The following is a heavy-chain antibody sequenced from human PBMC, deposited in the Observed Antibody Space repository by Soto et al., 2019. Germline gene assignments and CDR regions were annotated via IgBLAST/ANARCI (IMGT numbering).Heavy chain of an antibody. Sequence: GGSLRLSCAASGFTFSNYWMHWVRQAPGKGLVWVSRINSDGSSTRYADSVQGRFTISRDNAKNTLYLQMNSLRAEDTAVFYCTRSLYSGSYFDYWGQGRLVTVS. CDR3: TRSLYSGSYFDY. CDR1: GFTFSNYW. J-gene: IGHJ4*02. V-gene: IGHV3-74*01. CDR2: INSDGSST. D-gene: IGHD1-26*01.